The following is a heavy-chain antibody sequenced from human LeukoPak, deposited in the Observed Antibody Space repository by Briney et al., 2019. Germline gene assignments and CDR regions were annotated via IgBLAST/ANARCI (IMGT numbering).Heavy chain of an antibody. D-gene: IGHD2-15*01. CDR1: GFTFSSYA. J-gene: IGHJ5*02. CDR2: ISYDGSNK. Sequence: PGGSLRLSCAASGFTFSSYAMHWVRQAPGKGLEWVAVISYDGSNKYYADSVKGRFTISSDNSKNTLYLQMNSLRAEDTAVYYCARDLEDCSGGSCYSWFDPWGQGTLVTVSS. V-gene: IGHV3-30-3*01. CDR3: ARDLEDCSGGSCYSWFDP.